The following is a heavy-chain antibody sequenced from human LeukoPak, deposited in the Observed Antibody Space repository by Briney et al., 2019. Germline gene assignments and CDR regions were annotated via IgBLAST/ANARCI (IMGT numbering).Heavy chain of an antibody. D-gene: IGHD6-13*01. V-gene: IGHV1-2*02. CDR2: INPNSGGT. J-gene: IGHJ4*02. CDR1: GYTFTGYY. CDR3: ARFFEAAAGFSYYFDY. Sequence: ASVKVSCKASGYTFTGYYMHWVRQAPGQGLEWKGWINPNSGGTNYAQKFQGRVTMTRDTSISTAYMELSRLRSDDTAVYYCARFFEAAAGFSYYFDYWGRGTLVTVSS.